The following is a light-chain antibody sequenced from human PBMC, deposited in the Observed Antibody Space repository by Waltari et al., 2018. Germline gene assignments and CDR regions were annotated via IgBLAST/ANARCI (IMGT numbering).Light chain of an antibody. V-gene: IGLV3-25*03. CDR1: TLPKQY. CDR3: QSADSSGTYVV. Sequence: SYYLTQPPSVSVSPGQTARITCSGDTLPKQYAYWYQQKPGQAPVLVIYKDSERPSGIPERFSGSSSGTTVTLTISGVQAEDEADYYCQSADSSGTYVVFGGGTKLTVL. CDR2: KDS. J-gene: IGLJ2*01.